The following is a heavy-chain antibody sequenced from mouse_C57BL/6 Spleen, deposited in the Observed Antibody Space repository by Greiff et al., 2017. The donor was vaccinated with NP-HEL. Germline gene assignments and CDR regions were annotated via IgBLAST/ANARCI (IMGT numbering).Heavy chain of an antibody. D-gene: IGHD2-4*01. Sequence: EVQLQQSGPELVKPGASVKISCKASGYTFTDYYMNWVKQSHGKSLEWIGDINPNNGGTSYNQKFKGKATLTVDKSSSTAYMELRSLTSEDSAVYYCARRYDYPWYFDVWGTGTTVTVSS. CDR3: ARRYDYPWYFDV. J-gene: IGHJ1*03. CDR2: INPNNGGT. V-gene: IGHV1-26*01. CDR1: GYTFTDYY.